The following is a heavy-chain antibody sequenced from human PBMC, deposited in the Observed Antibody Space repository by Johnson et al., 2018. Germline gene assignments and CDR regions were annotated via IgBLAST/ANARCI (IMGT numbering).Heavy chain of an antibody. V-gene: IGHV4-59*12. CDR3: ARDHSSSSYYYYGMDV. D-gene: IGHD6-6*01. CDR1: GGSISSYY. CDR2: IYYSGST. J-gene: IGHJ6*02. Sequence: QVQLQESGPGLVKPSETLSLTCTVSGGSISSYYWSWIRQPPGKGLEWIGYIYYSGSTNYNPSLKSRVTISVDTSKNQYSLKLSPVTAADTAVYYCARDHSSSSYYYYGMDVWGQGTTVTVSS.